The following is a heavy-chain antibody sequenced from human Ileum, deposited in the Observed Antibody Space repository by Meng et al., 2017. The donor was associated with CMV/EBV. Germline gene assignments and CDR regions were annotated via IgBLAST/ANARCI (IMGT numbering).Heavy chain of an antibody. CDR2: IKQDGSEK. CDR1: GFTFSGSW. CDR3: ARVGDYSLKD. Sequence: GESLKISCAASGFTFSGSWMTWVRQAPGKGLEWVANIKQDGSEKHYVDAVKGRFTISRDNAKNSLSLQKDSLRADDTAVYYCARVGDYSLKDWGQGTLVTVSS. J-gene: IGHJ4*02. V-gene: IGHV3-7*01. D-gene: IGHD2-21*01.